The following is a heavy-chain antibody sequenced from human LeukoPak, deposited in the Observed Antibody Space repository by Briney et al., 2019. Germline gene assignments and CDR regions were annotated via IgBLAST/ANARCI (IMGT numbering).Heavy chain of an antibody. CDR1: GYTFTSYA. V-gene: IGHV1-3*01. J-gene: IGHJ4*02. CDR3: ARMESDFWSGYPTSFDY. Sequence: ASVKVSCKASGYTFTSYAMHWVRQAPGQRLEWMGWINAGNGNTKYSQKFQGRVTITRDTSASTAYMELSSLGSEDTAVYYCARMESDFWSGYPTSFDYWGQGTLVTVSS. CDR2: INAGNGNT. D-gene: IGHD3-3*01.